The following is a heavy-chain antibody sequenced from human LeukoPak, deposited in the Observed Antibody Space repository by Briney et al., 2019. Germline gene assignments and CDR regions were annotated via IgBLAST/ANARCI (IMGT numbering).Heavy chain of an antibody. V-gene: IGHV3-9*01. CDR1: GFTFDDYA. J-gene: IGHJ3*02. CDR2: ISWNSGSI. CDR3: TKDTEYEILTGGAFDI. D-gene: IGHD3-9*01. Sequence: GGSLRLSCASSGFTFDDYAMHWVRQAPGKGLEWVSGISWNSGSIGYADSVKGRFTISRDNAKNSLYLQMNSLRAEDTALFFFTKDTEYEILTGGAFDIWGQGTMVTVSS.